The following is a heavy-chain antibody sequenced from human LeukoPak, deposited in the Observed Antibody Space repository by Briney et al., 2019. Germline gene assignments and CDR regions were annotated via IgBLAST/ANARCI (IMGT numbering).Heavy chain of an antibody. CDR1: GFTFSSYA. J-gene: IGHJ4*02. CDR2: IWYDGSNK. Sequence: GGSLRLSCAASGFTFSSYAMSWVRQAPGKGLEWVAVIWYDGSNKYYADSVKGRFTISRDNSKNTLYLQMNSLRAEDTAVYYCARESHYDSSGTLAFDYWGQGTLVTVSS. D-gene: IGHD3-22*01. V-gene: IGHV3-33*08. CDR3: ARESHYDSSGTLAFDY.